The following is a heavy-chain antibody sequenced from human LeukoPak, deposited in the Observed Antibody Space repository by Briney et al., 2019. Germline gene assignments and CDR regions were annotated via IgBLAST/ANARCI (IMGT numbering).Heavy chain of an antibody. V-gene: IGHV3-21*04. CDR2: ISSSSSYI. CDR3: ARVTYSYGSLWFDP. J-gene: IGHJ5*02. Sequence: PGGSLRLSCAASGFTFSSYSMNWVRQAPGKGLEWVSSISSSSSYIYYADSVKGRFTISRDNSKNTLYLQMNSLRAEDTAVYYCARVTYSYGSLWFDPWGQGTLVTVSS. CDR1: GFTFSSYS. D-gene: IGHD5-18*01.